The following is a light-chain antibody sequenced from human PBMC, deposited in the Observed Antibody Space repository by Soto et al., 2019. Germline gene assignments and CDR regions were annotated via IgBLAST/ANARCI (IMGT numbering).Light chain of an antibody. CDR2: KAS. CDR3: QQYGTSLFS. V-gene: IGKV1-5*03. J-gene: IGKJ3*01. CDR1: QTISSW. Sequence: DIRRIQTDPTRAGSVGDRVTSSCRASQTISSWLAWYQQKPGKAPKLLIYKASTLKSGVPSRFSGSGSGTEFTLTIRRLEPEDFAVYYCQQYGTSLFSFGPGTKVDI.